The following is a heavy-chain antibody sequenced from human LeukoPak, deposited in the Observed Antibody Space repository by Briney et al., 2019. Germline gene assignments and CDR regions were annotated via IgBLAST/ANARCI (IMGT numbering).Heavy chain of an antibody. J-gene: IGHJ4*02. CDR1: GFTFSSYS. CDR2: ISSSSYI. Sequence: GGSLRLSCAASGFTFSSYSMNWVRQAPGKGLEWVSSISSSSYIYYADSVKGRFTISRDNAKNSLYLQMNSLRAEDTAVYYCARDFSPYDSSGSPLDCWGQGTLVTVSP. V-gene: IGHV3-21*01. CDR3: ARDFSPYDSSGSPLDC. D-gene: IGHD3-22*01.